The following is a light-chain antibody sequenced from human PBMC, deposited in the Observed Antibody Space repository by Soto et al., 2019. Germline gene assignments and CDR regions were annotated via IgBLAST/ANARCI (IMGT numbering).Light chain of an antibody. Sequence: EIVLTQSPGTLSLSPGERATLSCRASQSVSSSYLAWYQQKPGQAPRLLIYGASSRATGIPDRFSGSGSGTDLTLTISRLEPEDFVVYYCQQYGSSPVTFGQGTKVEIK. CDR2: GAS. V-gene: IGKV3-20*01. J-gene: IGKJ1*01. CDR1: QSVSSSY. CDR3: QQYGSSPVT.